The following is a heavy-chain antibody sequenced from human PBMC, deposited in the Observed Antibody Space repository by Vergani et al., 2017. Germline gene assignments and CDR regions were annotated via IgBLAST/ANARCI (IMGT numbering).Heavy chain of an antibody. CDR3: VIVGLSGGAAADFDY. D-gene: IGHD6-13*01. CDR1: GFTFSGYW. CDR2: VNSDGGDT. J-gene: IGHJ4*02. Sequence: EVQLVESGGGLVQPGGSLRLSCAASGFTFSGYWMHWVRQAPGKGLVWVSRVNSDGGDTTYADAVKGRFTIARDNAKNTLYLQMNSLRAEDTAVYYCVIVGLSGGAAADFDYWGQGTLVTVSS. V-gene: IGHV3-74*01.